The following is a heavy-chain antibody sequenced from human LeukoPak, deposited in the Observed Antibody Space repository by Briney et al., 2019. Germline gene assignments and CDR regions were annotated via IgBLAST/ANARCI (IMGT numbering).Heavy chain of an antibody. V-gene: IGHV3-7*01. CDR2: IKQDGSEK. CDR3: ARGASGIQLWFFDP. D-gene: IGHD5-18*01. J-gene: IGHJ5*02. Sequence: GGSLRLSCAASGFTFGSYWMSWVRQAPGKGLEWVANIKQDGSEKYYVDSVKGRFTISRDNAKNSLFLQMNSLRAEDTAVYYCARGASGIQLWFFDPRGQGTLVSVSS. CDR1: GFTFGSYW.